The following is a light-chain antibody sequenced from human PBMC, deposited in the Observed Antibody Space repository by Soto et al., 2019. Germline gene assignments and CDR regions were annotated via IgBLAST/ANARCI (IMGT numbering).Light chain of an antibody. CDR3: QHYNDWPPYT. CDR2: GAS. Sequence: EIVMTQSPATVSVSPGQRATLSCRASQSVSSNLAWYQQKPGQAPRLLIYGASIRATGIPARFSGGGYGTEFSLTISSLQPEDFAIYYCQHYNDWPPYTFGQGTRLQIK. V-gene: IGKV3-15*01. CDR1: QSVSSN. J-gene: IGKJ2*01.